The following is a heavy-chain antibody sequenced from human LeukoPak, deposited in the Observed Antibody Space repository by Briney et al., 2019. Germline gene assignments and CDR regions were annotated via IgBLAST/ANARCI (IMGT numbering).Heavy chain of an antibody. Sequence: QTGGSLRLSCAASGFTFSNNAMSWVRQAPGKGLEWVSSISANADTTFHADSVKGRFTISRDNSKNTLYLQMNSLRAEDTALYYCGGWPGFDYWGPGALVTVSS. D-gene: IGHD6-19*01. V-gene: IGHV3-23*01. CDR1: GFTFSNNA. CDR2: ISANADTT. J-gene: IGHJ4*02. CDR3: GGWPGFDY.